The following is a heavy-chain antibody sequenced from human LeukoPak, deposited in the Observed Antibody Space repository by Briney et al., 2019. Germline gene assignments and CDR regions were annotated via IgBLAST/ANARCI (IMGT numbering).Heavy chain of an antibody. CDR2: ISGSGGST. Sequence: GRSLRLSCAASGFTFSSYAMSWVRQAPGKGLEWVSAISGSGGSTYYADSVKGRFTISRDNSKNTLYLQVNSLRAEDTAVYYCAKGGKWDVTPFDYWGQGTLVTVSS. D-gene: IGHD1-26*01. V-gene: IGHV3-23*01. CDR3: AKGGKWDVTPFDY. J-gene: IGHJ4*02. CDR1: GFTFSSYA.